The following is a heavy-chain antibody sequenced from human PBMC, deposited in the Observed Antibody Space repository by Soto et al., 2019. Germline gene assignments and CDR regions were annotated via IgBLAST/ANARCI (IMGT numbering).Heavy chain of an antibody. Sequence: ASETLSLTCTVSGYSISNGYYWGWIRQSPEKGLEWIGTIYHSGTTYYNPSLKSRVIMSIDTSKNQFSLKLSSVTAADTAVYYCAREKGYISGPKNFDYWGQGTLVTVSS. D-gene: IGHD5-12*01. V-gene: IGHV4-38-2*02. CDR1: GYSISNGYY. J-gene: IGHJ4*02. CDR3: AREKGYISGPKNFDY. CDR2: IYHSGTT.